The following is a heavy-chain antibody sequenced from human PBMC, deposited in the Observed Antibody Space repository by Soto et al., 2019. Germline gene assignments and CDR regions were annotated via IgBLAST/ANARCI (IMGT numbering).Heavy chain of an antibody. CDR1: GGSISSYY. Sequence: TLSLTCTVSGGSISSYYWSWIRQPAGKGPEWVGRIYTSGSTNYNPSLKSRVTMSVDTSKNQFSLKLSPVTAADTAVYYCARGGAPYYYGMDVWGQGTTVTVSS. CDR2: IYTSGST. V-gene: IGHV4-4*07. CDR3: ARGGAPYYYGMDV. J-gene: IGHJ6*02. D-gene: IGHD1-26*01.